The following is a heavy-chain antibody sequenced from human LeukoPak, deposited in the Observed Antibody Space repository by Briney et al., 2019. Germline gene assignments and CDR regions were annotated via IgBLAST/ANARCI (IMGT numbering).Heavy chain of an antibody. J-gene: IGHJ4*02. D-gene: IGHD2-15*01. V-gene: IGHV3-48*03. Sequence: PGGSLRLSCAASGFTFSSYEMNWVGQAPGKGVEGVSYISSSGSTIYYADSVKGRFTISRDNAKNSLFLQMNLLRAEDTAVYYCARESGCSGGSCYTSSFDHWGQGTLVTVSS. CDR2: ISSSGSTI. CDR3: ARESGCSGGSCYTSSFDH. CDR1: GFTFSSYE.